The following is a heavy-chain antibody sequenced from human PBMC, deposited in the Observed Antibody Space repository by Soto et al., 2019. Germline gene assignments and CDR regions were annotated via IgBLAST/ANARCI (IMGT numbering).Heavy chain of an antibody. V-gene: IGHV3-30*18. D-gene: IGHD1-26*01. Sequence: QVQLVESGGGVVQPGRSLRLSCAASGFTFSSFGIHWVRQAPGMGLEWVSTISYDGSSQFYANSVKGRFTISRDNFKNTLYLQMNSLRAEDTAVYYCAKQALGPTVFDSWGQGTLVTASS. J-gene: IGHJ4*02. CDR1: GFTFSSFG. CDR2: ISYDGSSQ. CDR3: AKQALGPTVFDS.